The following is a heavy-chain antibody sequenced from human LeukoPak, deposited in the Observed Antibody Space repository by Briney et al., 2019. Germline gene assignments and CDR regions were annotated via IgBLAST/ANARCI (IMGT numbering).Heavy chain of an antibody. CDR2: IYYSGST. V-gene: IGHV4-59*01. CDR3: ARAYYYDSSGYRGEFDY. Sequence: SETLSLTCTVSGGSISSYYWSWIRQPPGKGLEWIGYIYYSGSTNYNPSLKSRVTISVDTSKNQFSLKLSSVTAADTAVYYCARAYYYDSSGYRGEFDYWGQGTLVTVSS. J-gene: IGHJ4*02. D-gene: IGHD3-22*01. CDR1: GGSISSYY.